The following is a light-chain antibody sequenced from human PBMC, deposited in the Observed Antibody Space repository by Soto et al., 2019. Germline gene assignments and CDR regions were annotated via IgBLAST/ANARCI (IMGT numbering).Light chain of an antibody. CDR1: PGISSW. CDR3: QQANTFPLT. J-gene: IGKJ4*01. CDR2: AAS. Sequence: DIQMTQSPSSVSASVGDRVTITCRASPGISSWLAWYQQKPGKAPKLLIYAASSLQSGVPSRFSGSGSGTEFTLTISSLQTEDFATYYCQQANTFPLTFGGGTKVEIK. V-gene: IGKV1-12*01.